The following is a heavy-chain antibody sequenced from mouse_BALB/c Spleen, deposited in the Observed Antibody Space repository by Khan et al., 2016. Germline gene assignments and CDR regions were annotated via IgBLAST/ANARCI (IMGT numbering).Heavy chain of an antibody. CDR3: AREGYANSVDY. Sequence: EVQLQESGPELEKPGASVKISCKASGYSFTGYNMNWVKQSNGKSLEWLGNIEPYYGSTGYHPKFTGKATLTVDKSSSTAYMQLKSLTSEESAVYYCAREGYANSVDYGGQGTTLTVSS. CDR1: GYSFTGYN. J-gene: IGHJ2*01. V-gene: IGHV1-39*01. CDR2: IEPYYGST. D-gene: IGHD2-10*02.